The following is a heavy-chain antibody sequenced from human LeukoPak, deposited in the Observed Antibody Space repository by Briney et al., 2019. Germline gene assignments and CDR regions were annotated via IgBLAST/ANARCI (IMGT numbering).Heavy chain of an antibody. V-gene: IGHV4-59*08. CDR2: IHYDGRT. J-gene: IGHJ4*02. CDR1: GASMSGQH. D-gene: IGHD2-8*01. Sequence: SETLSLTCTVSGASMSGQHWSWIRQAPGKGLELIAWIHYDGRTNYNPSLKSRLSLSVDTSTNQFSLSLNSVTAADTAVYFCARHLNGGTHPLDNWGPGIRVIVSP. CDR3: ARHLNGGTHPLDN.